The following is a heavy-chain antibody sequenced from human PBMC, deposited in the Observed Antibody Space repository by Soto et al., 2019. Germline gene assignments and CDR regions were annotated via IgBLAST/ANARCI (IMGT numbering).Heavy chain of an antibody. CDR2: VPHSGPT. J-gene: IGHJ4*02. CDR1: GDSSSGSEW. Sequence: QVQLQESGPGLVEPSGTLSLTCKVAGDSSSGSEWWSWVRQPPGKGLAWIAEVPHSGPTNYNPSLTRRATIAVDTSNTQFLLRLSSVPAADTAVYYCAIGGITTVRNYYFDHRGQGTLVTVSS. D-gene: IGHD1-20*01. CDR3: AIGGITTVRNYYFDH. V-gene: IGHV4-4*02.